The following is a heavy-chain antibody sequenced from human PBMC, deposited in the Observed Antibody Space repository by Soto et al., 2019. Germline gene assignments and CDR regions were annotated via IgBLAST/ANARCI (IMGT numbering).Heavy chain of an antibody. V-gene: IGHV4-31*03. CDR1: GGFISSGGYY. Sequence: SETLSLTCTVSGGFISSGGYYWSWIRQHPGKGLEWIGYIYYSGSTYYNPSLKSRVTISVDTSKNQFSLKLSSVTAADTAVYYCARDSSGLEGYSGFDYWGQGTLVTVSS. J-gene: IGHJ4*02. CDR2: IYYSGST. CDR3: ARDSSGLEGYSGFDY. D-gene: IGHD2-21*01.